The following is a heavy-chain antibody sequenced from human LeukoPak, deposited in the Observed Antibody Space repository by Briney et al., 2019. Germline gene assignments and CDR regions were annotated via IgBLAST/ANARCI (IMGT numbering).Heavy chain of an antibody. CDR1: GFTFSSYS. D-gene: IGHD3-3*01. CDR3: ARDRDYDFWSGYWPDAFDI. V-gene: IGHV3-21*01. J-gene: IGHJ3*02. CDR2: ISSSSSYI. Sequence: GGSLRLSCAASGFTFSSYSMNWVRQAPGKGLEWVSSISSSSSYIYYADSVKGRFTISRDNAKNSLYLQMSSLRAEDTAVYYCARDRDYDFWSGYWPDAFDIWGQGTMVTVSS.